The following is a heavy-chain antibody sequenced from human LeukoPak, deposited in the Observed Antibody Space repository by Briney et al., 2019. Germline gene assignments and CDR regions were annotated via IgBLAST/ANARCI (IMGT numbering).Heavy chain of an antibody. Sequence: GGSLRLSCAASGFTLSNYEMSWVRQAPGKGLEWVSYISRSGSTIHYADSVKGRFTISRDSAENSLYLQMNSLRVEDTAVYYCARDGLDYGDYWDCWGRGTLVSVSS. CDR2: ISRSGSTI. J-gene: IGHJ4*02. V-gene: IGHV3-48*03. CDR1: GFTLSNYE. D-gene: IGHD4-17*01. CDR3: ARDGLDYGDYWDC.